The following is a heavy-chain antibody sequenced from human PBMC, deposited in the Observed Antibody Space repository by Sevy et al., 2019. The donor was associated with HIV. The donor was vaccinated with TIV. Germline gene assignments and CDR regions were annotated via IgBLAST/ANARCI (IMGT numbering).Heavy chain of an antibody. Sequence: GGSLRLSCAASGFTVSGNYMSWVRQAPGKGLEWVSGIFSGGNTHFADSVKGRFTISRDNSKNTLSLQMNSLSAEDTAVCYCARAVEDYSDSSAWDWYFDLWGRGTLVTVSS. CDR3: ARAVEDYSDSSAWDWYFDL. CDR1: GFTVSGNY. J-gene: IGHJ2*01. D-gene: IGHD3-22*01. CDR2: IFSGGNT. V-gene: IGHV3-66*01.